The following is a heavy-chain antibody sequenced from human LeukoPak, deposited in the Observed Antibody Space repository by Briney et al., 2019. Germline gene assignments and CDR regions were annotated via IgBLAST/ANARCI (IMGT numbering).Heavy chain of an antibody. Sequence: PGGSLRLSCAASGFTFSSYGMHWVRQAPGKGLEWVAFIRYDGSNKYYADSVKGRFTISRDNSKNTLYLQMNSLRAEDTAVYYCAKDSDAAASYYFDYWGQGTLVTVSS. CDR2: IRYDGSNK. CDR1: GFTFSSYG. V-gene: IGHV3-30*02. J-gene: IGHJ4*02. CDR3: AKDSDAAASYYFDY. D-gene: IGHD2-2*01.